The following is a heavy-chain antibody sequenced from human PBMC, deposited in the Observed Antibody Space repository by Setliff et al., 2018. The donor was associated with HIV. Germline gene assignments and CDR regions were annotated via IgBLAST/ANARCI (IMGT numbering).Heavy chain of an antibody. CDR1: GFTFSNYW. CDR3: ARDRYSGSSTDY. Sequence: PGGSLRLSCTASGFTFSNYWMSWVRQAPGKGLEWVANIKQDGSEKYYVDSVKGRFTISRDNAKSSLFLQMNSLRAEDTAVYYCARDRYSGSSTDYWGQGTLVTVSS. CDR2: IKQDGSEK. V-gene: IGHV3-7*01. J-gene: IGHJ4*02. D-gene: IGHD1-26*01.